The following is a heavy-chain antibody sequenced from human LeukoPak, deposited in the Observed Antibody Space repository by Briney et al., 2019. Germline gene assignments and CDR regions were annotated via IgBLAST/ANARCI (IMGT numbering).Heavy chain of an antibody. CDR1: GFTFSDYW. Sequence: GGSLRLSCAASGFTFSDYWMSWVRQAPGKGLVWVSRINNDGSSTNYADSVKGRFTISRDNAKSTLYLQMNSLRAEDTAVYYCARASYSTSSRNWFDPWGQGTLVTVSS. D-gene: IGHD6-6*01. V-gene: IGHV3-74*01. CDR3: ARASYSTSSRNWFDP. CDR2: INNDGSST. J-gene: IGHJ5*02.